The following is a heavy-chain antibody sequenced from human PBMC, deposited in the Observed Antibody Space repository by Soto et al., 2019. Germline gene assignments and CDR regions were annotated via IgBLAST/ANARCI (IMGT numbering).Heavy chain of an antibody. CDR3: ARDKVGYYDSSGYYRVSVPPDYYYGMDV. V-gene: IGHV1-69*01. CDR1: GGTFSSYA. CDR2: IIPIFGTA. Sequence: QVQLVQSGAEVKKPGSSVKVSCKASGGTFSSYAISWVRQAPGQGLEWMGGIIPIFGTANYAQKFQGRVTITADESTSTAYMELSSLGSEDTAVYYCARDKVGYYDSSGYYRVSVPPDYYYGMDVWGQGTTFTVSS. J-gene: IGHJ6*02. D-gene: IGHD3-22*01.